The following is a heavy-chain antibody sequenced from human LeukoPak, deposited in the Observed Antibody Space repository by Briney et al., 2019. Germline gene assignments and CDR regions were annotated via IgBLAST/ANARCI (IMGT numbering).Heavy chain of an antibody. D-gene: IGHD3-16*01. Sequence: NPGGSLRLSCAASGFTFSDYYVSWIRQAPGKGLEWVSHISSSGGTMYYADSVRGRFTISRDNAKNSLYLQMNSLRAEDTAVYFCARDRWGEDYWGQGTLVTVSS. CDR1: GFTFSDYY. CDR3: ARDRWGEDY. CDR2: ISSSGGTM. V-gene: IGHV3-11*01. J-gene: IGHJ4*02.